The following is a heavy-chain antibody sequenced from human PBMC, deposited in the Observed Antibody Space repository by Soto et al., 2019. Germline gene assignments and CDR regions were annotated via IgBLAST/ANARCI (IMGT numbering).Heavy chain of an antibody. V-gene: IGHV4-31*03. Sequence: SETLSLTCTVSGGSISSGDYYWSWIRQHPGKGLEWIGYIYYSGSTHYNPSLKSRVTMSVDTSENQFSLKLSSLTAADTAVYYCARGRYSSSSNWFDPWGQGTLVTVSS. D-gene: IGHD6-6*01. CDR3: ARGRYSSSSNWFDP. J-gene: IGHJ5*02. CDR1: GGSISSGDYY. CDR2: IYYSGST.